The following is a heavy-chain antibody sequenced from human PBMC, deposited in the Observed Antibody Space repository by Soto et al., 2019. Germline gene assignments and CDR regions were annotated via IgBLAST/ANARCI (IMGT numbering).Heavy chain of an antibody. CDR2: TYYRSKWYN. J-gene: IGHJ6*02. Sequence: SQTLSLTCAISGDSVSSNSAAWNWIRQSPSRGLEWLGRTYYRSKWYNDYAVSVKSRITINPDTSKNQFSLQLNSVTPEDTAVYYCARGQLDSYYYYYGMDVWGQGTTVTVSS. CDR3: ARGQLDSYYYYYGMDV. V-gene: IGHV6-1*01. CDR1: GDSVSSNSAA. D-gene: IGHD6-6*01.